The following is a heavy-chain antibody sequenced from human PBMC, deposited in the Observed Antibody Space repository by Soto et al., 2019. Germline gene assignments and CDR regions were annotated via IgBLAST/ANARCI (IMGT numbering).Heavy chain of an antibody. CDR3: AKDRVPGYCSSTSCYAWPRYDFDY. CDR1: GFTFSSYA. CDR2: ISGSGGST. J-gene: IGHJ4*02. D-gene: IGHD2-2*03. V-gene: IGHV3-23*01. Sequence: GGSLRLSCAASGFTFSSYAMSWVRQAPGKGLEWVSAISGSGGSTYYADSVKGRFTISRDNSKNTLYLQMNSLRAEDTAVYYCAKDRVPGYCSSTSCYAWPRYDFDYWGQGTLVTVSS.